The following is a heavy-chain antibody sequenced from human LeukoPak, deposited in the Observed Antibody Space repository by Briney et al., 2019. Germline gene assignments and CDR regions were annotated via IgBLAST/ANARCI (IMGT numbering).Heavy chain of an antibody. CDR3: ARDPSYYGSGSYFFDY. CDR1: GFTFSSYA. CDR2: ISYDGSNK. Sequence: GGSLRLSCAASGFTFSSYAMHWVRQAPGKGLEWVAVISYDGSNKYYADSVKGRFTISRDNSKNTLYLQMNSLRAEDTAVYYCARDPSYYGSGSYFFDYWGQGTLVTVSS. D-gene: IGHD3-10*01. J-gene: IGHJ4*02. V-gene: IGHV3-30-3*01.